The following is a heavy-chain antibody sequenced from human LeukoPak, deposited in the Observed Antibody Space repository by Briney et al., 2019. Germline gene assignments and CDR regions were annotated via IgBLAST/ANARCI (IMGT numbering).Heavy chain of an antibody. CDR2: IYTSGST. V-gene: IGHV4-4*09. CDR1: GDSISGYY. Sequence: SETLSLTCTVSGDSISGYYWSWIRQLPGKGLEWIGYIYTSGSTNYNPSLQSRVTISVDTSKSRFSLKLGSVTAADTAVYFCARQFSSSSSFDYWGQGTLVTVSS. J-gene: IGHJ4*02. D-gene: IGHD6-6*01. CDR3: ARQFSSSSSFDY.